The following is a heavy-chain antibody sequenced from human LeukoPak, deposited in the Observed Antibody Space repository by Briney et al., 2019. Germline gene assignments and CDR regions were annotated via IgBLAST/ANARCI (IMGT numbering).Heavy chain of an antibody. Sequence: ASVKVSCKASGYTFTRYAMHWVRQAPGQRLEWMGWINAGNGDTKYSQKLQGRVTITRDTSASTAYMELSSLRSEDTAMYYCARGGSGSSWPLDYWGQGTLVTVSS. CDR3: ARGGSGSSWPLDY. CDR2: INAGNGDT. V-gene: IGHV1-3*01. D-gene: IGHD1-26*01. J-gene: IGHJ4*02. CDR1: GYTFTRYA.